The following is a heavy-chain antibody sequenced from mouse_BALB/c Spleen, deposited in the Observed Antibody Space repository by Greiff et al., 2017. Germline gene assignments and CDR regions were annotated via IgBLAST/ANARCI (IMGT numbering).Heavy chain of an antibody. CDR2: IWSGGST. CDR1: GFSLTSYG. CDR3: ARKSYYGNYVRWYFDV. J-gene: IGHJ1*01. V-gene: IGHV2-2*02. D-gene: IGHD2-10*01. Sequence: VKVVESGPGLVQPSQSLSITCTVSGFSLTSYGVHWVRQSPGKGLEWLGVIWSGGSTDYNAAFISRLSISKDNSKGQVFFKMNSLQANDTAIYYCARKSYYGNYVRWYFDVWGAGTTVTVSS.